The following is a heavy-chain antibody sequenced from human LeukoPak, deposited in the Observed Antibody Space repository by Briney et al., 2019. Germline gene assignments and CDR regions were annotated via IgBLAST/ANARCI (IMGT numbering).Heavy chain of an antibody. V-gene: IGHV4-61*01. CDR1: GVSVSSGSYY. Sequence: SETLSLTCSVSGVSVSSGSYYWSWIRQPPGKGLEWIGYIYNSGSTNYNPSLKSRVTISVDTSKNQFSLKLNSVTAADTAVYHCAPLAVTGTGEDYWGQGTLVTVSS. J-gene: IGHJ4*02. CDR3: APLAVTGTGEDY. CDR2: IYNSGST. D-gene: IGHD6-19*01.